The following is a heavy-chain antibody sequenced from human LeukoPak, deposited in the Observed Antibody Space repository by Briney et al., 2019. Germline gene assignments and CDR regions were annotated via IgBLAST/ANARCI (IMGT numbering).Heavy chain of an antibody. CDR3: ASLTAYYKAFDY. D-gene: IGHD3-9*01. Sequence: GGSLRLSCAASGFTISNNYMSWVRQAPGKGLEWVSVIYSGGSTYYADSVKGRFTISRDNSKNTLYLQMNSLRAEDTAVYYCASLTAYYKAFDYWGQGTLVTVSS. J-gene: IGHJ4*02. CDR1: GFTISNNY. V-gene: IGHV3-53*01. CDR2: IYSGGST.